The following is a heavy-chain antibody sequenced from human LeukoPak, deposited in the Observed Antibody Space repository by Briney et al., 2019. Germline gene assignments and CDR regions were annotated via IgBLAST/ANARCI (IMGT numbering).Heavy chain of an antibody. D-gene: IGHD5-18*01. Sequence: ASVKVSCKASGYTSSNYAMSWVRQAPGQGLEWMGWISAYNGNTNYAQKLQGRVTMTTDTSTSTAYMELRSLRADDTAVYFCVRHSPSGYSYGFDYWGQGTQVIVSS. V-gene: IGHV1-18*01. CDR2: ISAYNGNT. CDR3: VRHSPSGYSYGFDY. J-gene: IGHJ4*02. CDR1: GYTSSNYA.